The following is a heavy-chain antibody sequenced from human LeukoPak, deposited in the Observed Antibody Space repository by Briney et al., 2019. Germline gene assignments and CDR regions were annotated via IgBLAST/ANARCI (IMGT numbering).Heavy chain of an antibody. CDR1: GGSFSAYY. Sequence: SQTLSLTCAVYGGSFSAYYWNWIRQPPGKGLEWIGQINHGGTTNYDPSLKSRVTISVDTSKNQMSLRLSSVTAADTAVYYCAKDHDYYASGPIWGQGTMVTVSS. D-gene: IGHD3-10*01. CDR3: AKDHDYYASGPI. J-gene: IGHJ3*02. V-gene: IGHV4-34*01. CDR2: INHGGTT.